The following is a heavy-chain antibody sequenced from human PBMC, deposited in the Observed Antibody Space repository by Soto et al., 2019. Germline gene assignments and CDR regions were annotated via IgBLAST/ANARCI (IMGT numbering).Heavy chain of an antibody. CDR2: VSPENSNA. V-gene: IGHV1-8*01. CDR3: EVTTGY. J-gene: IGHJ4*02. CDR1: GYTFTDYD. Sequence: ASVKVSCKTSGYTFTDYDINWVRQAPGQGLEYMGWVSPENSNAGYAQQFRGRVSMTTNTIISTAYLELTDLRYEDTAVYYCEVTTGYWGQGTMVTVSS. D-gene: IGHD2-21*02.